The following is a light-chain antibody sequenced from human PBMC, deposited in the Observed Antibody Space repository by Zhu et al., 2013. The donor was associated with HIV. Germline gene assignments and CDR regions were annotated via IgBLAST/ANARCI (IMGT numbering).Light chain of an antibody. V-gene: IGKV1-33*01. CDR2: DAS. J-gene: IGKJ4*01. CDR1: QHIYNY. Sequence: DIQMTQSPSSLSASVGDRVTITCQASQHIYNYLNWYRQKPGKAPQLLIYDASTLQRGVPSRFSGSGPGTEFSFTISSLQPEDNVTYYCQQFNNFPLTFGGGTKVEIK. CDR3: QQFNNFPLT.